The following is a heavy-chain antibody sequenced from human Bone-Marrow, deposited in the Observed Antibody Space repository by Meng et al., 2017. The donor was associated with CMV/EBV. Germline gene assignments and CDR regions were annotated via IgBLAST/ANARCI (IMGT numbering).Heavy chain of an antibody. CDR3: ARDADMIVVDSDAFDI. D-gene: IGHD3-22*01. Sequence: ASVKVSCKASGYTFTGYYMHWVRQAPGQGLEWMGWINPNSGGTNYAQKFQGRVTMTRDTSISTAYMELSRLRSDDTAVYYCARDADMIVVDSDAFDIWGQGTMVT. J-gene: IGHJ3*02. CDR1: GYTFTGYY. V-gene: IGHV1-2*02. CDR2: INPNSGGT.